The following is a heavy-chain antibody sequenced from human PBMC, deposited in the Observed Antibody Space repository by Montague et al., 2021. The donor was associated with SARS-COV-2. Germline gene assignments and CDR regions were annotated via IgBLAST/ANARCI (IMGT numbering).Heavy chain of an antibody. Sequence: SETLSLTCNVSGGFIRNYYWSWIRQPAGKGLEWIGRIYSSGSINYNPSWKTRITLSVDTSKNQLSLRLNSVTAADTAVYYCARNPGEYYGMDVWGQGTTVTVSS. CDR3: ARNPGEYYGMDV. CDR1: GGFIRNYY. V-gene: IGHV4-4*07. D-gene: IGHD3-16*01. CDR2: IYSSGSI. J-gene: IGHJ6*02.